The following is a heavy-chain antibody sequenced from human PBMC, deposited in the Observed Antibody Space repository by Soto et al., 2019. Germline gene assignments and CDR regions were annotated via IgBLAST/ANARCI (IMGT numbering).Heavy chain of an antibody. CDR3: AREGVTAIFGQPKIRYGMDV. CDR2: IYYSGST. CDR1: GGSISSGGYY. D-gene: IGHD3-3*01. V-gene: IGHV4-31*03. Sequence: KPSETLSLTCTVSGGSISSGGYYWSWIRQHPGKGLEWIGYIYYSGSTYYNPSLKSRVTISVDTSKNQFSLKLSSVTAADTAVYYCAREGVTAIFGQPKIRYGMDVWGQGTTVTVSS. J-gene: IGHJ6*02.